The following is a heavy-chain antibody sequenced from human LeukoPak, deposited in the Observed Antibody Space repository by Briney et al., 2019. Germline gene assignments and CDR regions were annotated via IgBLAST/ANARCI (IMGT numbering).Heavy chain of an antibody. CDR2: ISSSGSTI. CDR1: GFTFSSYE. D-gene: IGHD3-3*01. CDR3: ARDRTAFGVVTYYGMDV. Sequence: GGSLRLSCAASGFTFSSYEMNWVRQAPGKGLEWVSYISSSGSTIYYADSVKGRFTISRDNAKNSLYLQMNSLRAEDTAVHYCARDRTAFGVVTYYGMDVWGQGTTVTPSS. J-gene: IGHJ6*02. V-gene: IGHV3-48*03.